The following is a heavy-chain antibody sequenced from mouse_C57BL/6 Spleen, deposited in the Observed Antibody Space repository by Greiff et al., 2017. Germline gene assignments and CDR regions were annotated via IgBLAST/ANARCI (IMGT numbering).Heavy chain of an antibody. CDR2: INPGSGGT. V-gene: IGHV1-54*01. CDR3: ARFGNYGGAMDY. J-gene: IGHJ4*01. D-gene: IGHD2-1*01. Sequence: VQLQQSGAELVRPGTSVKVSCKASGYAFTNYLIAWVKQRPGQGLEWIGAINPGSGGTNYNEKFKGKATLTADKSSSTAYMQLSSLTSEDSAVYYCARFGNYGGAMDYWGQGTSVTVSS. CDR1: GYAFTNYL.